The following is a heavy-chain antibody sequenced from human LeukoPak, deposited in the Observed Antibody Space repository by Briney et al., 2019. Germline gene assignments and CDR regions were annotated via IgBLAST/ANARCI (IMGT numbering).Heavy chain of an antibody. Sequence: PSETLSLTCTVSGGSIISYYWSWIRQPPGKGLEWIGYISYSGSTNYNPSLKSRVTISLDTSKNQFSLKLSSVTAADTAVYYCARDSGDGNDYWGQGTLVTVSS. D-gene: IGHD3-10*01. V-gene: IGHV4-59*01. CDR2: ISYSGST. CDR3: ARDSGDGNDY. J-gene: IGHJ4*02. CDR1: GGSIISYY.